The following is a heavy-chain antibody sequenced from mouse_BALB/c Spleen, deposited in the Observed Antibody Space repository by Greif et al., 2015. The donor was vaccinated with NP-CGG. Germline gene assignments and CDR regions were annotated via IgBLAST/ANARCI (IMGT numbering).Heavy chain of an antibody. V-gene: IGHV1-7*01. CDR2: INXSTGYT. CDR1: GYTFTSYW. J-gene: IGHJ2*01. CDR3: ARRVYYFDY. Sequence: LQESGAELAKPGASVKMSCKTSGYTFTSYWMHWVKQRPGQGLEWIGYINXSTGYTEYNQKFKDKATLTADKSSSTAYMQLSSLTSEDSAVYYCARRVYYFDYWVQGATLTVSS.